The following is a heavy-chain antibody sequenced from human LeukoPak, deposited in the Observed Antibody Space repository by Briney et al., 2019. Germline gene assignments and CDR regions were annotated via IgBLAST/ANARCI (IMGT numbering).Heavy chain of an antibody. V-gene: IGHV1-69*06. CDR3: ARGFIDEYAFDI. CDR1: GGTFSSYA. J-gene: IGHJ3*02. CDR2: IIPIFGTA. D-gene: IGHD3-16*02. Sequence: GSSVKVSCKASGGTFSSYAISWVRQAPGQGLEWMGRIIPIFGTANYAQKFQGRVTITADKSTSTAYMELSSLRSEDTAAYYCARGFIDEYAFDIWGQGTMVTVSS.